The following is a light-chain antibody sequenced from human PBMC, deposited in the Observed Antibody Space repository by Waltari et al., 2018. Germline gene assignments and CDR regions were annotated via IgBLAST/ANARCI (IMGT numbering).Light chain of an antibody. CDR2: GAS. CDR1: QSVSNH. J-gene: IGKJ3*01. CDR3: QQYNSWPFT. Sequence: EKVMTQSPATLSVPPGERATLSCRASQSVSNHLAWYQQRPGQAPRLLIYGASSRAAGVPARFSGSGSGTEFTLSIDSLQSEDFALYFCQQYNSWPFTFGPGTQVDIK. V-gene: IGKV3-15*01.